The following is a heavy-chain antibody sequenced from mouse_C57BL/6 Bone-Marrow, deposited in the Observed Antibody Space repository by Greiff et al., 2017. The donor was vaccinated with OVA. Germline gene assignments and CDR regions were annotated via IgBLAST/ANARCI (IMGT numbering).Heavy chain of an antibody. D-gene: IGHD1-1*01. Sequence: QVQLQQSGPELVKPGASVKISCKASGYAFSSSWMNWVKQRPGKGLEWIGRIYPGDGDTNYNGKFKGKATLTADKSSSTAYMQLSSLTSEDSAVYFCARSPFITTVVSDWYFDVWGTGTTVTVSS. CDR2: IYPGDGDT. V-gene: IGHV1-82*01. J-gene: IGHJ1*03. CDR3: ARSPFITTVVSDWYFDV. CDR1: GYAFSSSW.